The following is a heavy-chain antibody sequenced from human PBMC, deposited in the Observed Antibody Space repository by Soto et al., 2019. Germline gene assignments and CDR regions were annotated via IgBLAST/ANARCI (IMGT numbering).Heavy chain of an antibody. D-gene: IGHD6-19*01. V-gene: IGHV4-39*01. Sequence: PSETLSLTCTVSGGSISSSSYYWGWIRQPPGKGLEWIGSIYYSGSTYYKPSLKSRVTISVDTSKNQFSLKLSSVTAADTAVYYCSRVAVAGPILDYYYYYGMDVWGQGTTVTVSS. CDR1: GGSISSSSYY. CDR3: SRVAVAGPILDYYYYYGMDV. CDR2: IYYSGST. J-gene: IGHJ6*02.